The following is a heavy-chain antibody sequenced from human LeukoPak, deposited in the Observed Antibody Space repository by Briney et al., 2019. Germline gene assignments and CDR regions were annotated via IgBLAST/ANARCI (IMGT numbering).Heavy chain of an antibody. V-gene: IGHV4-61*02. D-gene: IGHD3-22*01. CDR3: ARDGSGYGHTYDY. J-gene: IGHJ4*02. Sequence: SQTLSPTCTVSGGSISSGSYYWSWIRQPAGKGLEWIGRIYTSGSTNYNPSLKSRVTISVDTSKNQFSLKLSSVTAADTAVYYCARDGSGYGHTYDYWGQGTLVTVSS. CDR2: IYTSGST. CDR1: GGSISSGSYY.